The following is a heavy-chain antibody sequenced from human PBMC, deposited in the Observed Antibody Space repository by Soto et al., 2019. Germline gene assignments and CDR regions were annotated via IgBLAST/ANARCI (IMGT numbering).Heavy chain of an antibody. Sequence: SETLSLTCTVSGFSISSGDYYWIWIRQPPGKGLEWIGYIYYSGSTYHNPSLKSRVTISVDTSKNQFSLKLSSVTAADTAVYYCARDVFNWNYVSGWFDPWGQGTLVTVSS. CDR2: IYYSGST. J-gene: IGHJ5*02. CDR3: ARDVFNWNYVSGWFDP. D-gene: IGHD1-7*01. CDR1: GFSISSGDYY. V-gene: IGHV4-30-4*01.